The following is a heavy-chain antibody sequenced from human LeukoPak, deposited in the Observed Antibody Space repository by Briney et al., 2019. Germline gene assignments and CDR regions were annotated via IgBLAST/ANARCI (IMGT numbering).Heavy chain of an antibody. D-gene: IGHD3-10*01. CDR3: ARGVSVSPHFDY. J-gene: IGHJ4*02. CDR1: GGSFSGYY. CDR2: INHSGST. Sequence: SETLSLTCAVYGGSFSGYYWSWIRQPPGKGLEWIGEINHSGSTNYNPSLKSRVTISVDTSKNQFSLKLSSVTAADTAVYYCARGVSVSPHFDYWDQGTLVTVSS. V-gene: IGHV4-34*01.